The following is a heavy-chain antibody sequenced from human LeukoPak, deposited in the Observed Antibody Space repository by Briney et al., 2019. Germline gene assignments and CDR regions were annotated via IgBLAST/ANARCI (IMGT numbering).Heavy chain of an antibody. CDR2: IYPDDSDA. CDR3: ARTQKRTARTFDY. V-gene: IGHV5-51*01. Sequence: GESLKISCKGSGYSFTSYWIGWVRQMPGKGLEWMGIIYPDDSDARYSPSFQGQVTISADKSISTAYLQWSSLKASDTAMYYCARTQKRTARTFDYWGQGTLVTVSS. D-gene: IGHD6-6*01. CDR1: GYSFTSYW. J-gene: IGHJ4*02.